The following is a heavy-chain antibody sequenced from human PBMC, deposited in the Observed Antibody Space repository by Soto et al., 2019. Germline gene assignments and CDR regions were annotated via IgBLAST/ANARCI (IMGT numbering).Heavy chain of an antibody. V-gene: IGHV6-1*01. CDR3: AKGWGLDY. CDR1: GDSVSSNGAA. CDR2: TYYRSQWYF. D-gene: IGHD7-27*01. J-gene: IGHJ4*02. Sequence: PSQTLSLTCGISGDSVSSNGAAWNWIRQSPSRGLEWLGRTYYRSQWYFDYALSVKSRITINPDTSKNQFSLQLTSVTPEDTAVYYCAKGWGLDYWGQGSLVTSPQ.